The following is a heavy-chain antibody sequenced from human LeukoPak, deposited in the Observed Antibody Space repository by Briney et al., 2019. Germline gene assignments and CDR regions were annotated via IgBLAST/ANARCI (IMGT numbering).Heavy chain of an antibody. Sequence: ASVKVSCKASGYIFTSYGISWVRQAPGQGLEWVGWMSVYNGDTNYAQHLQDRVTMTTDTSTSTAFMELRTLRSDDTAVFYCAREGFHLALDHWGQGTLVTVSS. CDR2: MSVYNGDT. CDR3: AREGFHLALDH. J-gene: IGHJ5*02. V-gene: IGHV1-18*01. CDR1: GYIFTSYG.